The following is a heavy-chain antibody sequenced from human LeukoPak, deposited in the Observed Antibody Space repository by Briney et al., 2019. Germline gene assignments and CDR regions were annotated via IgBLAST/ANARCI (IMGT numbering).Heavy chain of an antibody. D-gene: IGHD3-10*01. CDR1: GFTFRSYD. CDR3: ARRWLGDPYGMDV. CDR2: ISYDGSNK. Sequence: GGSLSLSCAASGFTFRSYDMHWVRQAPGKGLEWVTIISYDGSNKYYADSVKGRFTVSRDNSKDTLYLQINSLRDEDTAVYYCARRWLGDPYGMDVWGQGTTVSVSS. J-gene: IGHJ6*02. V-gene: IGHV3-30*03.